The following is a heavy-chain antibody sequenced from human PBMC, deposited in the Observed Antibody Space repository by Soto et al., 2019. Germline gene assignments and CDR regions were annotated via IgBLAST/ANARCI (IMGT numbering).Heavy chain of an antibody. V-gene: IGHV4-30-2*01. CDR3: ARDLSKEVVGETTAWYDAFDI. Sequence: SETLSLTCAVSGGSISSGGDSWSWIRQPPGKGLEWIGYIYHSGSTYYNPSLKSRVTISRDNAKNSLYLQMNSLRVEDTAVYYCARDLSKEVVGETTAWYDAFDIWGQGTMVTVSS. CDR1: GGSISSGGDS. D-gene: IGHD6-13*01. J-gene: IGHJ3*02. CDR2: IYHSGST.